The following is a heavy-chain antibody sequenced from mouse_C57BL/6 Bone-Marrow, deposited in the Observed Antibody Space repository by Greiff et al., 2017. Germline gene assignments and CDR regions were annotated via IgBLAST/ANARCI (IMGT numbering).Heavy chain of an antibody. D-gene: IGHD2-3*01. J-gene: IGHJ2*01. CDR1: GFTFSSYA. CDR2: ISDGGSYT. CDR3: ARGLYDLFDY. V-gene: IGHV5-4*03. Sequence: DVKLVESGGGLVKPGGSLKLSCAASGFTFSSYAMSWVRQTPEKRLEWVATISDGGSYTYYPDNVKGRFTISRDNAKNNLYLQMSHLKSEDTAMYYCARGLYDLFDYWGQGTTLTVSS.